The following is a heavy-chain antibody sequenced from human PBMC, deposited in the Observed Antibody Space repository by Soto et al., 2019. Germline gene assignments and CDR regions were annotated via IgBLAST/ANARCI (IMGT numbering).Heavy chain of an antibody. Sequence: GASVKVSCKASGGTFSSYAISWVRQAPGQGLEWMGGIIPIFGTANYAQKFQGRVTITADESTSTAYMELSSLRSEDTAVYYCARYRSYDNSGSFDYWGQGSLVTVSS. CDR2: IIPIFGTA. J-gene: IGHJ4*02. CDR3: ARYRSYDNSGSFDY. D-gene: IGHD3-22*01. CDR1: GGTFSSYA. V-gene: IGHV1-69*13.